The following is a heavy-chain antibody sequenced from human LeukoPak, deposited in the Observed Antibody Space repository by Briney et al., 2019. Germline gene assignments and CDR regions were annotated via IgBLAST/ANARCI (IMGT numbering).Heavy chain of an antibody. J-gene: IGHJ3*02. CDR2: INPNSGGT. V-gene: IGHV1-2*02. D-gene: IGHD2-21*02. CDR1: GYTFTGYY. CDR3: ATTLHIVVVTWHAFDI. Sequence: ASVKVSCKASGYTFTGYYIHWVRQAPGQGLEWMGWINPNSGGTNYAPKFQGRVTMTRDTSISTAYMELSRLTFDDTTIYYCATTLHIVVVTWHAFDIWGQGTMVTVSS.